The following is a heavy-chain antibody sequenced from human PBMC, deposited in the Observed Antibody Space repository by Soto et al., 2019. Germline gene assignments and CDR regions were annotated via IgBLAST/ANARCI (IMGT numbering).Heavy chain of an antibody. CDR1: GFTFSSYW. J-gene: IGHJ4*02. Sequence: EVQLVEPGGGLVQPGGSLRLSCAASGFTFSSYWMHWVRKAPGKGLVWVSRINSDGSSTSYADSVKGRFTISSDNAKNTLYLQMNSLRAEDTAVYYCARALYSSRWDDYFDYWGQGTLVTVSS. CDR3: ARALYSSRWDDYFDY. CDR2: INSDGSST. D-gene: IGHD6-13*01. V-gene: IGHV3-74*01.